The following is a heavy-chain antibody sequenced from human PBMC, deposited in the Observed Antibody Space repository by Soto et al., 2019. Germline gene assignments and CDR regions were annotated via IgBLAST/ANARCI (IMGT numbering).Heavy chain of an antibody. J-gene: IGHJ3*02. CDR3: ASGTYYDFWSGYYGDAFDI. Sequence: PGESLKISCKGSGYSFTSYWIGWVRQMPGKGLEWMGIIYPGDSDTRYSPSFQGQVTISADKSISTAYLQWSSLKASDTAMYYCASGTYYDFWSGYYGDAFDIWGQGTMVTVSS. CDR1: GYSFTSYW. CDR2: IYPGDSDT. D-gene: IGHD3-3*01. V-gene: IGHV5-51*01.